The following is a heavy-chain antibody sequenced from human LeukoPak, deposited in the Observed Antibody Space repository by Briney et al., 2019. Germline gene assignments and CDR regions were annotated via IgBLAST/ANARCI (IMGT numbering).Heavy chain of an antibody. J-gene: IGHJ4*02. V-gene: IGHV3-21*01. Sequence: PGGSLRLSCAASGFTFNIFGMNWVRQAPGKGLEWVSSISSDSTHIYYADSVKGRFTISRDNAKNSLFLEMNSLRAEDAAVYYCARDGSGSGDCWGQETLVTVSS. D-gene: IGHD2-15*01. CDR1: GFTFNIFG. CDR2: ISSDSTHI. CDR3: ARDGSGSGDC.